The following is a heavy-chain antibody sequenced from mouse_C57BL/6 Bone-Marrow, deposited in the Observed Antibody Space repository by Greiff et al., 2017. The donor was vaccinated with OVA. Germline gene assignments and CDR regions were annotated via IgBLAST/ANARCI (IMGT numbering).Heavy chain of an antibody. CDR3: AREGDAY. CDR1: GFTFSSYA. V-gene: IGHV5-4*01. CDR2: ISDGGGYT. J-gene: IGHJ3*01. Sequence: EVMLVESGGGLVKPGGSLKLSCAASGFTFSSYAMSWVRQTPEKRLEWVATISDGGGYTYYPDNVKGRFTISRDNAKNNLYLQMSNLKSEDTAMYYCAREGDAYWGQGTLVTVSA.